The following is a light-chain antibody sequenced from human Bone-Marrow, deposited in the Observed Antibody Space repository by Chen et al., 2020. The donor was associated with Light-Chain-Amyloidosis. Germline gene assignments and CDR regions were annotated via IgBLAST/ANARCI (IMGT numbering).Light chain of an antibody. V-gene: IGLV3-21*02. Sequence: SYVLTQPSSVSVAPGQTATIACGGNNIGSTSVHWYQQKPGQAPLLVVYDVSDRPSGIPERLSGSNSGNTATLPISRVEAGEEADYYCQVWDRSSDRPVFGGGTKLTVL. CDR3: QVWDRSSDRPV. J-gene: IGLJ3*02. CDR1: NIGSTS. CDR2: DVS.